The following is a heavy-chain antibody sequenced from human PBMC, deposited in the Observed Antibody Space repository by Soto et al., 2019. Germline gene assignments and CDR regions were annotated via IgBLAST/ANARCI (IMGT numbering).Heavy chain of an antibody. CDR2: INHSGST. V-gene: IGHV4-34*01. D-gene: IGHD6-19*01. CDR3: GRGRLKNSGAVAGKRYYFDY. Sequence: SETLSLTCAVYGGSFSGYYWSWIRQPPGKELEWIGEINHSGSTNYNPSLKSRVTISVDTSKNQFSLKLSSVTAADTAVYYLGRGRLKNSGAVAGKRYYFDYWGGGTLVPVSS. J-gene: IGHJ4*02. CDR1: GGSFSGYY.